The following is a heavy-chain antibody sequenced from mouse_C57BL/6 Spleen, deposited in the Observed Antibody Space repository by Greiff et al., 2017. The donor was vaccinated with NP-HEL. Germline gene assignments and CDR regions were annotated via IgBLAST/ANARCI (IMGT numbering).Heavy chain of an antibody. J-gene: IGHJ3*01. CDR1: GFTFSSYA. CDR2: ISSGGDYI. V-gene: IGHV5-9-1*02. D-gene: IGHD1-2*01. CDR3: TSTTAPAWFAY. Sequence: EVKLVESGEGLVKPGGSLKLSCAASGFTFSSYAMSWVRQTPEKRLEWVAYISSGGDYIYYADTVKGRFTISRDNARNTLYLQMSSLKSEDTAMYYCTSTTAPAWFAYWGQGTLVTVSA.